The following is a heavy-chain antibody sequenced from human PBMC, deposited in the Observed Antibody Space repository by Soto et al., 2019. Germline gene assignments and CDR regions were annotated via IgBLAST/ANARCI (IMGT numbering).Heavy chain of an antibody. J-gene: IGHJ4*02. Sequence: QITLKESGPTLVKPTQTLTLTCTFSGFSFTTDGMGVGWIRQPPGKALEWLALIYWDDDKRFSPSLKSRLTITKDASRNPVVLTLTNMDPADTATYDCAHVYWAASGTRYYFDYWGQGTLVTVSS. D-gene: IGHD1-7*01. CDR2: IYWDDDK. V-gene: IGHV2-5*02. CDR3: AHVYWAASGTRYYFDY. CDR1: GFSFTTDGMG.